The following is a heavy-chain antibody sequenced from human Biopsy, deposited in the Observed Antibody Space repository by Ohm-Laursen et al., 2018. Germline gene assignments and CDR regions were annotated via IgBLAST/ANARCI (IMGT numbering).Heavy chain of an antibody. CDR2: IIAVSGLV. D-gene: IGHD3-3*01. J-gene: IGHJ4*02. Sequence: VKVSCNASGGTFSNYAISWVRQAPGEGLEWMGGIIAVSGLVNYAPKFQGRVSITADKSTTTAYMELSNLKSEDTAVYYCATPFQYYDSWGGYPPFDHWGQGTLVTVSS. CDR3: ATPFQYYDSWGGYPPFDH. V-gene: IGHV1-69*17. CDR1: GGTFSNYA.